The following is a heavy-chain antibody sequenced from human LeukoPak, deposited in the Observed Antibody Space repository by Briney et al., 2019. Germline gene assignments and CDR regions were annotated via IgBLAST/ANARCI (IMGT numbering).Heavy chain of an antibody. Sequence: GGSLRLSCAASGFTLSSYSMNWVRQAPGKGLEWVSSISSSSSYIYYADSVKGRFTISRDNAKNSLYLQMNSLRAEDTAVYYCARGVLTGEIDYWGQGTLVTVSS. J-gene: IGHJ4*02. CDR2: ISSSSSYI. D-gene: IGHD3-9*01. V-gene: IGHV3-21*01. CDR1: GFTLSSYS. CDR3: ARGVLTGEIDY.